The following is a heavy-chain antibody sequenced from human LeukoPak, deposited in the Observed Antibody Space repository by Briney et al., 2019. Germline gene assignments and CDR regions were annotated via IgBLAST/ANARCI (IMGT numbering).Heavy chain of an antibody. CDR2: IRYDGSNK. J-gene: IGHJ4*02. V-gene: IGHV3-30*02. CDR3: ATLSSLPDDYDILTGYSYFDY. CDR1: GFTFSSYG. Sequence: PGGSLRLSCAASGFTFSSYGMHWVRQAPGKGLEWVAFIRYDGSNKYYADSVKGRFTISRDNSKNTLYLQMNSLRAEDTAVYYCATLSSLPDDYDILTGYSYFDYWGQGTLVTVSS. D-gene: IGHD3-9*01.